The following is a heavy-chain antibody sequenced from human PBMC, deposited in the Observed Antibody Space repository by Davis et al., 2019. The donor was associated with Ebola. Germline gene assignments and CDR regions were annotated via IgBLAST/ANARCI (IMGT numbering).Heavy chain of an antibody. CDR3: AKNFPLLVGATRTYYFDY. J-gene: IGHJ4*02. V-gene: IGHV3-53*05. CDR1: GFTVSSNY. CDR2: IYSGGST. Sequence: GESLKISCAASGFTVSSNYMSWVRQAPGKGLEWVSVIYSGGSTYNADSVKGRFTISRDNSKNTVYLQMNSLRAEDTAVYYCAKNFPLLVGATRTYYFDYWGQGTLVTVSS. D-gene: IGHD1-26*01.